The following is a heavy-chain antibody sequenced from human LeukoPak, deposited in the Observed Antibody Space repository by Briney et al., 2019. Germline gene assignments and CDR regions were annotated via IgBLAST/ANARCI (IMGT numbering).Heavy chain of an antibody. CDR2: ISGSGGSP. V-gene: IGHV3-23*01. D-gene: IGHD1-26*01. CDR3: ARALQWASHGTFDF. Sequence: PGGSLRLSCAASGFTFRSYAMSWVRQAPGKGLEWVSGISGSGGSPYHADSVKGRFTISRDNSKNTLLLQMNSLRAEDTAVYYCARALQWASHGTFDFWGQGTLVSVSS. J-gene: IGHJ4*02. CDR1: GFTFRSYA.